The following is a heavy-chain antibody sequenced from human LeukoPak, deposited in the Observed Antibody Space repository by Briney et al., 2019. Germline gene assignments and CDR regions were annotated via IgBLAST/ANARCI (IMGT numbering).Heavy chain of an antibody. CDR3: ARDLVSGGSYWVFDY. Sequence: PGGSLRLSCAASGFTFSSYSMNWVRQAPGKGLEWVSSMSSSSYIYYADSVKGRFTISRDNAKNSLYMQMNSLRAEDTAVYYCARDLVSGGSYWVFDYWGQGTLVTVSS. D-gene: IGHD1-26*01. CDR2: MSSSSYI. V-gene: IGHV3-21*06. J-gene: IGHJ4*02. CDR1: GFTFSSYS.